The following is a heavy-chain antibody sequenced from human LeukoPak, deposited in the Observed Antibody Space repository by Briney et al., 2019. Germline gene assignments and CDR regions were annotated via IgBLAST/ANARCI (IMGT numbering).Heavy chain of an antibody. CDR2: IYHSGST. CDR3: ARGSTMVRGDPYYMDV. D-gene: IGHD3-10*01. J-gene: IGHJ6*03. Sequence: PSETLSLTCTVSGYSISSGYYWGWIRPPPGKGLEWIGSIYHSGSTYYNPSLKSRVTISVDTSKNQFSLKLSSVTAADTAVYYCARGSTMVRGDPYYMDVWGKGTTVTVSS. V-gene: IGHV4-38-2*02. CDR1: GYSISSGYY.